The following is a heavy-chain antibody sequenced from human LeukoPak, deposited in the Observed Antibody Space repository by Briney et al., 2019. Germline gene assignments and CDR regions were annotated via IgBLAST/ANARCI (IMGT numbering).Heavy chain of an antibody. CDR3: AGGYGFDY. D-gene: IGHD1-14*01. J-gene: IGHJ4*02. V-gene: IGHV3-74*01. Sequence: GGSLRLSCAASGVTFSSYWMDWVRQAPGKGLVWVSRINSDGSRINYADSVKGRFTISRDNAKNTLYLQMNSLRAEDTAVYYCAGGYGFDYWGQGTLVTVSS. CDR1: GVTFSSYW. CDR2: INSDGSRI.